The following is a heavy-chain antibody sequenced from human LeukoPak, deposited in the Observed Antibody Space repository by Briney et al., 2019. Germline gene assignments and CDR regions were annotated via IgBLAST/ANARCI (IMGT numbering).Heavy chain of an antibody. CDR2: IRSKAYGGTT. V-gene: IGHV3-49*04. CDR3: TRERIVATIAYYYMDV. J-gene: IGHJ6*03. CDR1: GFTFGDYA. Sequence: GRSLRLSCTASGFTFGDYAMSWVRQAPGKGLEWVGFIRSKAYGGTTEYAASVKGRFTISRDDSKIIAYLQMNSLKTEDTAVYYCTRERIVATIAYYYMDVWGKGTTVTVSS. D-gene: IGHD5-12*01.